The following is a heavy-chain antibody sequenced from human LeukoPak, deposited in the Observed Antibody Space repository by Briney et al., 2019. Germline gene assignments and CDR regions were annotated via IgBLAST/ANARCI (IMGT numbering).Heavy chain of an antibody. CDR3: TSYYGSGKRAFDI. CDR1: GFTFSGSA. J-gene: IGHJ3*02. V-gene: IGHV3-73*01. D-gene: IGHD3-10*01. CDR2: IRSKANSYAT. Sequence: SGGSLRLSCAASGFTFSGSAMHWVRQASGKGLEWVGRIRSKANSYATAYAASVKGRFTISRDDSKNTAYLQMNSLKTEDTAVYYCTSYYGSGKRAFDIWDQGTMVTVSS.